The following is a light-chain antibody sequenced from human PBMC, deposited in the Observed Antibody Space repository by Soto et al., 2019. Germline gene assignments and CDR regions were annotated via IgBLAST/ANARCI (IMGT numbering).Light chain of an antibody. CDR1: QSVRSD. J-gene: IGKJ1*01. Sequence: EILMTQSPATLSVSPGDRATLSCRASQSVRSDLAWYRQKPGQAPRILMYDASTRATGIPARLSGSGSGTEFTLTISSMQSEDFAFYYCQQFHYWWTFGQGTKVDIK. CDR2: DAS. V-gene: IGKV3-15*01. CDR3: QQFHYWWT.